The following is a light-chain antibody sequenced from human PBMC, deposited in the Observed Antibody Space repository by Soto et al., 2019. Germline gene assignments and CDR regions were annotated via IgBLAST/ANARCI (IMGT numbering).Light chain of an antibody. V-gene: IGKV3-20*01. J-gene: IGKJ3*01. CDR3: QQYERRFT. CDR2: DAS. Sequence: VLTHSPGTLSLSPGERATLSCRASQSVRSRSLAWYKQKPGQAPRLLIYDASSRATGIPDRLSGSGSGTDFSLTISRMEPEDFAVYYCQQYERRFTFGPGTKVDIK. CDR1: QSVRSRS.